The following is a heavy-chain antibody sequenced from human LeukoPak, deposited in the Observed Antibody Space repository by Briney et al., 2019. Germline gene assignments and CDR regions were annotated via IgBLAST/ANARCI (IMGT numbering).Heavy chain of an antibody. D-gene: IGHD1-1*01. CDR3: ARESERNDGLFDP. CDR2: VSPKTGRT. V-gene: IGHV1-8*02. J-gene: IGHJ5*02. CDR1: GYTFRSHD. Sequence: ASVLVSCKASGYTFRSHDINWVRQATGQGLEWMGWVSPKTGRTGYAQKFQGRVYMTTNASLSTAYMELSSLRSDDTAVYFCARESERNDGLFDPWGQGTLVTVSS.